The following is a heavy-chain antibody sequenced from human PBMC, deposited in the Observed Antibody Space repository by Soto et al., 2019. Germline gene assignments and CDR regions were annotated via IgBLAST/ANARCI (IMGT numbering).Heavy chain of an antibody. CDR1: GGSISSSSYY. V-gene: IGHV4-39*01. J-gene: IGHJ4*02. CDR2: IYYSGST. Sequence: QLQLQESGPGLVKPSETLSLTCTVSGGSISSSSYYWGWIRQPPGKGLEWIGSIYYSGSTYYNPSLKSRVTISVDTSKNQFSLKLSSVTAADTAVYYCARRAGYSSGWLDYWGQGTLVTVSS. CDR3: ARRAGYSSGWLDY. D-gene: IGHD6-19*01.